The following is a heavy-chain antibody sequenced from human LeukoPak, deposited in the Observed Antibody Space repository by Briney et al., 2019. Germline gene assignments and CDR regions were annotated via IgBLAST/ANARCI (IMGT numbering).Heavy chain of an antibody. D-gene: IGHD3-3*02. CDR3: AKDRIKAPFDY. J-gene: IGHJ4*02. V-gene: IGHV3-23*01. CDR1: GFTFGSYG. Sequence: GGTLRLSCAASGFTFGSYGMSWVRQAPGKGLEWVSAISGSGGSTYYADSVKGRFTISRDNSKNTLYLQMNSLRAEDTAVYYCAKDRIKAPFDYWGQGTLVTVSS. CDR2: ISGSGGST.